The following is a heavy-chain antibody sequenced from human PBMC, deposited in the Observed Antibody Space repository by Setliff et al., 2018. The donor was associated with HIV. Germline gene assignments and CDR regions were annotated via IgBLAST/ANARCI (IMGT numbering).Heavy chain of an antibody. V-gene: IGHV5-51*01. CDR2: IYPGDSET. CDR1: GYSFTNYW. D-gene: IGHD3-22*01. J-gene: IGHJ5*02. CDR3: ARAPNSPYYSNVWYADH. Sequence: PGESLKISCKDSGYSFTNYWIGWVRQMPGKGLEWMGIIYPGDSETRYSRSFQGQVTISADKSISTAYLQWNSLKASDTALYFCARAPNSPYYSNVWYADHWGQGTLVTVSS.